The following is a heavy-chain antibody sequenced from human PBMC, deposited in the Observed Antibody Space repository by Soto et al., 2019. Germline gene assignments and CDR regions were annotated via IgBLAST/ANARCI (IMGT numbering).Heavy chain of an antibody. J-gene: IGHJ4*02. Sequence: ASVKVSCKASGYTFTSYAMHWVRQAPGQRLEWMGWINAGNGNTKYSQKFQGRFTISRDNAKSTLYLQMNSLRAEDTAVYFCAALSAPTDYWGQGTLVTVSS. CDR3: AALSAPTDY. CDR2: INAGNGNT. V-gene: IGHV1-3*01. CDR1: GYTFTSYA. D-gene: IGHD3-16*01.